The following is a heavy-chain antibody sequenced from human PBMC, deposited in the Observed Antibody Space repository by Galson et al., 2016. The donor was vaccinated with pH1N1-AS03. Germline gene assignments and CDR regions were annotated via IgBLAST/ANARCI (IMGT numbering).Heavy chain of an antibody. CDR3: EGSDF. CDR2: ISSSGTAA. V-gene: IGHV3-11*01. Sequence: SLRLSCAASGFTFSDYYMAWIRQVPGKGLEWISHISSSGTAAFYAESVKGRFTISRDNSKATLYLQMSRLRADDTAVYYCEGSDFWGHGTLVTVSS. CDR1: GFTFSDYY. J-gene: IGHJ5*01.